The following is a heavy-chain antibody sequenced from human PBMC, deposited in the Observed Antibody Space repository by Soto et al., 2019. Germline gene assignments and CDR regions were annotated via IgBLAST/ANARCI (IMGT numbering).Heavy chain of an antibody. D-gene: IGHD3-3*01. CDR1: GFTFSSYA. CDR3: AKDLIRFLEWKLTGYYYYGMDV. Sequence: SLRLSCAASGFTFSSYAMSWVRQAPGKGLEWVSAISGSGGSTYYADSVKGRFTISRDNSKNTLYLQMNSLRAEDTAVYYCAKDLIRFLEWKLTGYYYYGMDVWGQGTTVTVSS. J-gene: IGHJ6*02. CDR2: ISGSGGST. V-gene: IGHV3-23*01.